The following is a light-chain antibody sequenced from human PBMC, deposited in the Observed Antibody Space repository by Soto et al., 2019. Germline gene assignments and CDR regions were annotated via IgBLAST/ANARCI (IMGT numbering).Light chain of an antibody. CDR2: VNSDGSH. J-gene: IGLJ3*02. V-gene: IGLV4-69*01. Sequence: QLVLTQSPSASASLGASVKLTCTLSSGHSSNAIAWHQQQPEKGPRYLMKVNSDGSHSKGDGIPDRFSGSSSGAERYLTISSLQSEDEADYYCQAWGTGIRLFGGGTKVTVL. CDR3: QAWGTGIRL. CDR1: SGHSSNA.